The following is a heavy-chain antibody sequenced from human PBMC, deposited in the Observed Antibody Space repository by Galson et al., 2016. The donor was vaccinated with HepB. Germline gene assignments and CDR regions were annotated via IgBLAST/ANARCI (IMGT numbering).Heavy chain of an antibody. Sequence: SLRLSCAASGFTFSSYGMHWVRQAPGEGLEWVAVISSVGNNKYYADSVKGRFTISRNNSKNPLYLQMHGLRGDDTALYYCARDISPFMVVVTASADCWGQGTRVTVSS. CDR3: ARDISPFMVVVTASADC. D-gene: IGHD2-21*02. V-gene: IGHV3-30*03. J-gene: IGHJ4*01. CDR2: ISSVGNNK. CDR1: GFTFSSYG.